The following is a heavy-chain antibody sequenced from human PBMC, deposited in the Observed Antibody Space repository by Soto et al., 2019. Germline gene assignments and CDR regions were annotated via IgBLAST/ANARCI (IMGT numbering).Heavy chain of an antibody. J-gene: IGHJ4*02. CDR3: ARSDYYDILTGYYEPLAY. D-gene: IGHD3-9*01. CDR1: GCTFSSYA. CDR2: IIPIFGTA. Sequence: SVKVSCKASGCTFSSYAISWVRQAPGQGLEWMGGIIPIFGTANYAQKFQGRVTITADESTSTAYMELSSLRSEDTAVYYCARSDYYDILTGYYEPLAYWGQGTLVTVSS. V-gene: IGHV1-69*13.